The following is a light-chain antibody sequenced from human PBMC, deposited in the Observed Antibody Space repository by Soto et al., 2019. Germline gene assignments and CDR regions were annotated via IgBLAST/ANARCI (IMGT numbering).Light chain of an antibody. J-gene: IGLJ2*01. CDR2: EVS. CDR3: SSYAGSNTVV. Sequence: QSVLTQPPSASGSPGQSFTISCTGTSSDVGGYNYVSWYQQHPGKAPKLMIYEVSKRPSGVPDRFSGSKSGNTASLTVSGLQAEDEADYYCSSYAGSNTVVFGGGTKLTVL. CDR1: SSDVGGYNY. V-gene: IGLV2-8*01.